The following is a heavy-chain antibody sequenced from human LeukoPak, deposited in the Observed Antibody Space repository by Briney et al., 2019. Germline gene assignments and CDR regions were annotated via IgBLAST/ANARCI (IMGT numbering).Heavy chain of an antibody. CDR1: GYTFTGYY. Sequence: ASVKVSCKASGYTFTGYYMHWVRQAPGQGLEWMGWINPNSGGTNYAQKFQGRVTMTRDTSISTAYMELSRLRSDDTAVYYCARDYDSSGYFRPGGFDPWGQGTLVTVSS. V-gene: IGHV1-2*02. CDR3: ARDYDSSGYFRPGGFDP. J-gene: IGHJ5*02. D-gene: IGHD3-22*01. CDR2: INPNSGGT.